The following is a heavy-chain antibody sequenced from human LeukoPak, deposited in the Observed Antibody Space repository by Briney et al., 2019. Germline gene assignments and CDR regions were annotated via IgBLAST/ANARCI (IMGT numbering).Heavy chain of an antibody. CDR3: ARVSRARAVAGVGWFDP. V-gene: IGHV1-2*06. Sequence: GASVTVSCTASGYTFTGYYMHWVRQAPGQGLEWMGRINPNSGGTNYAQKFQGRVTMTRDTSISTAYMELSRLRSDDTAVYYCARVSRARAVAGVGWFDPWGQGTLVTVSS. D-gene: IGHD6-19*01. CDR2: INPNSGGT. J-gene: IGHJ5*02. CDR1: GYTFTGYY.